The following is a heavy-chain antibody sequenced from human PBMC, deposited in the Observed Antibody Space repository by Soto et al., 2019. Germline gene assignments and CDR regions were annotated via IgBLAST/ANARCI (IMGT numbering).Heavy chain of an antibody. J-gene: IGHJ6*02. D-gene: IGHD2-15*01. Sequence: GESLKISCKGSGYSFTSYWISWVRQMPGKGLEWMGRIDPSDSYTNYSPSFQGHVTISADKSISTAYLQWSSLKASDTAMYYCARDIVVVVAAHPPTTTTDVWGQATTVTVSS. V-gene: IGHV5-10-1*01. CDR2: IDPSDSYT. CDR3: ARDIVVVVAAHPPTTTTDV. CDR1: GYSFTSYW.